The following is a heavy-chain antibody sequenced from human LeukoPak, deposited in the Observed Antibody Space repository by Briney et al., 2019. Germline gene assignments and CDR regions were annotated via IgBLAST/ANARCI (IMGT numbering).Heavy chain of an antibody. Sequence: PSKTLSLTCTVSGGSISSYYWSWIRQPPGKGLEWIGYIYYSGSTNYNPSLKSRVTISVDTSKNQFSLKLSSVTAADTAVYYCASTYYYGSGSHMDVWGKGTTVTVSS. V-gene: IGHV4-59*01. D-gene: IGHD3-10*01. CDR1: GGSISSYY. CDR3: ASTYYYGSGSHMDV. CDR2: IYYSGST. J-gene: IGHJ6*03.